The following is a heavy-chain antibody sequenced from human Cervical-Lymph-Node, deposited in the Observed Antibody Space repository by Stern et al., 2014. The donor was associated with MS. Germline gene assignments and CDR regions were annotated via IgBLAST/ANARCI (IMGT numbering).Heavy chain of an antibody. V-gene: IGHV1-69*01. Sequence: VQLVESGAGVKKPGSSVKVSCKASGVTFSTYAISWVRQAPGQGLEWRGGTIPIFGTANYAQKFQGRVTIIADESTSTVYMELSSLRSEDAAVYYCARKLCSGGSCYFYGMDVWGQGTTVTVSS. CDR3: ARKLCSGGSCYFYGMDV. J-gene: IGHJ6*02. CDR1: GVTFSTYA. CDR2: TIPIFGTA. D-gene: IGHD2-15*01.